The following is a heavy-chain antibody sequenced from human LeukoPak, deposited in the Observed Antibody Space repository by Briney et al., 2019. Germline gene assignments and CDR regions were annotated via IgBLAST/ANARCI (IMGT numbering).Heavy chain of an antibody. CDR2: IYTSGST. D-gene: IGHD4-17*01. CDR3: ARDGHRGMTTVTAYFDY. CDR1: GGFISSYY. V-gene: IGHV4-4*07. Sequence: PSETLSLTCNVSGGFISSYYWSWIRQPAGEGLEWIGRIYTSGSTNYNPSLKSRVTMSVDTSKNQFSLKLSSVTAADTAVYYCARDGHRGMTTVTAYFDYWGQGTLVTVSS. J-gene: IGHJ4*02.